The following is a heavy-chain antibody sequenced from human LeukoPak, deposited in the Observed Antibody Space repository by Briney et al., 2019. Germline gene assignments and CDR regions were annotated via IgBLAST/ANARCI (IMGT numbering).Heavy chain of an antibody. Sequence: GGSLRLSCAASGFTFSAYWMSWVRQAPGKGLEWVANIRQDGSETYYADSAKGRFTISRDNAKNTLYLQMNSLRAEDTAVYYCARSPSYYDFWSGYGYYFDHWGQGTLVTVSS. CDR3: ARSPSYYDFWSGYGYYFDH. CDR2: IRQDGSET. J-gene: IGHJ4*02. CDR1: GFTFSAYW. D-gene: IGHD3-3*01. V-gene: IGHV3-7*01.